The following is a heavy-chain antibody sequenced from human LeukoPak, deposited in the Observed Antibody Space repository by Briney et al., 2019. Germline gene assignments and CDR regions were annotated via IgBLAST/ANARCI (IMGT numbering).Heavy chain of an antibody. CDR2: IIPIFGTA. CDR3: ARVYHQGFDP. J-gene: IGHJ5*02. Sequence: ASVKVSCKASGGTFSSYAISWVRQAPGQGLEWMGGIIPIFGTANYAQKFQGRVTITADKSTGTAYMELSSLRSEDTAVYYCARVYHQGFDPWGQGTLVTVSS. D-gene: IGHD2-2*01. V-gene: IGHV1-69*06. CDR1: GGTFSSYA.